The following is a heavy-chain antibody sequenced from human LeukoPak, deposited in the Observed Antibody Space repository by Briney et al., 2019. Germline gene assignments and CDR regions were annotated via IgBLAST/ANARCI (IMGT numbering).Heavy chain of an antibody. CDR2: IGVSGGT. D-gene: IGHD3-10*01. V-gene: IGHV3-23*01. CDR3: AKDFSSGTYYPYYYYGMDV. CDR1: GFTFSNSA. J-gene: IGHJ6*02. Sequence: GGSLRLSCAASGFTFSNSALTWVRQAPGKGLEGVSAIGVSGGTYYTDSVKGRFTISRDKSKNTLYLQMNSLRTEDTALYYCAKDFSSGTYYPYYYYGMDVWGQGTTITVSS.